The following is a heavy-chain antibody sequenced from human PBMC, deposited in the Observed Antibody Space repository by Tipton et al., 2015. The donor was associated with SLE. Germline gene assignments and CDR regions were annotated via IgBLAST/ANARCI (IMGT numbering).Heavy chain of an antibody. J-gene: IGHJ3*02. Sequence: TLSLTCTVSGGSISTYYWSWIRQPPKQGLEWSGYIYYSGSTNYNPSLKSRVTISVDTSKNQFSLKLSSVTAADTAVYYCARAEGSWDAFDIWGQGTMVTVPS. D-gene: IGHD2-15*01. V-gene: IGHV4-59*01. CDR2: IYYSGST. CDR1: GGSISTYY. CDR3: ARAEGSWDAFDI.